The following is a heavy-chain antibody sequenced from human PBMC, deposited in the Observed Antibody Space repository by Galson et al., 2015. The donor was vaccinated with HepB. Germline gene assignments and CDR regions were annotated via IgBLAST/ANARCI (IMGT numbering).Heavy chain of an antibody. Sequence: SLRLSCAASGFTFSNAWMSWVRQAPGKGLEWDGRIKSKTDGGTTDYAAPVKGRFTISRDDSKNTLYLQMKSLKTEDTALYYCTTLPFLGGSYYTAYWGQGTLVTVSS. V-gene: IGHV3-15*01. CDR2: IKSKTDGGTT. CDR3: TTLPFLGGSYYTAY. J-gene: IGHJ4*02. D-gene: IGHD1-26*01. CDR1: GFTFSNAW.